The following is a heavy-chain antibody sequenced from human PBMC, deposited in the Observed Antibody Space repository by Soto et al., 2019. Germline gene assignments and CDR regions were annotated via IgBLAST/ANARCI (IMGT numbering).Heavy chain of an antibody. CDR3: ASDIVREHWFDP. D-gene: IGHD3-10*01. CDR2: ISAYNGDT. CDR1: GYTFTNFG. J-gene: IGHJ5*02. V-gene: IGHV1-18*01. Sequence: QVQLVQSGAEVKKPGASVKVSCKASGYTFTNFGVSWVRQAPGQGLEWVGWISAYNGDTNYAQKLQGRVTMTTDTATNTAYMELRSLTSDDTAVYYCASDIVREHWFDPWGQGTLVTVSS.